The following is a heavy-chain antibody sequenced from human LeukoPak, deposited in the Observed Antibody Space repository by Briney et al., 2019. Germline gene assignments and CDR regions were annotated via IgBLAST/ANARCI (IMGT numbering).Heavy chain of an antibody. D-gene: IGHD4-17*01. CDR2: IYHSGST. CDR1: GGSISSGGYS. CDR3: ARGFGDYVRYFDF. Sequence: SQTLSLTCAVSGGSISSGGYSWSWIRQPPGKGLEWIGYIYHSGSTYYNPSLKSRVTISVDRSKNQFSLKLSSVTAADTAMYYCARGFGDYVRYFDFWGQGTLVTVSS. V-gene: IGHV4-30-2*01. J-gene: IGHJ4*02.